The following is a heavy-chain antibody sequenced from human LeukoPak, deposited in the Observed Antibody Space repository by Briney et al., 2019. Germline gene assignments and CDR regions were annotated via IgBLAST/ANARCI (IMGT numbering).Heavy chain of an antibody. CDR3: ARVAAEVVGVPGAIGFGWLRRDYYYMDV. CDR1: GYTFTSYA. D-gene: IGHD2-2*02. J-gene: IGHJ6*03. Sequence: ASVKVSCKASGYTFTSYAMNWVRQAPGQGLEWMGWINPSGGSTSYAQKFQGRVTMTRDMSTSTVYMELSSLRSEDTAVYYCARVAAEVVGVPGAIGFGWLRRDYYYMDVWGKGTTVTVSS. V-gene: IGHV1-46*01. CDR2: INPSGGST.